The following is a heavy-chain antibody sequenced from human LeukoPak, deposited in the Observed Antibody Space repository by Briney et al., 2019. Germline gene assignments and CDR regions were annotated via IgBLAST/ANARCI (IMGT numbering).Heavy chain of an antibody. J-gene: IGHJ4*02. V-gene: IGHV3-53*01. CDR2: IYSGGST. CDR1: GFTVSSNY. D-gene: IGHD3-9*01. CDR3: AKAPYDILTGYYDY. Sequence: GGSLRLSCAASGFTVSSNYMSWVRQAPGKGLEWVSVIYSGGSTYYADSVKGRFTISRDNSKNTLYLQMNSLRAEDTAVYYCAKAPYDILTGYYDYWGQGTLVTVSS.